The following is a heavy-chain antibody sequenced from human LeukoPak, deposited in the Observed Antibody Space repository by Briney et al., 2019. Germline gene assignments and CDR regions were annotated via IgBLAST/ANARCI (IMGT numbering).Heavy chain of an antibody. J-gene: IGHJ6*02. CDR3: ARVAAGTYWYYAMDV. Sequence: SETLSLTCTVSGGSISSSSDYWGWIRQPPGKGLAWIGSISYTGSTYYNPSLQSRVTISADMSKNHLSVKLSSVTAADTAVYYCARVAAGTYWYYAMDVWGQGTTVTVSS. CDR2: ISYTGST. CDR1: GGSISSSSDY. V-gene: IGHV4-39*07. D-gene: IGHD2-15*01.